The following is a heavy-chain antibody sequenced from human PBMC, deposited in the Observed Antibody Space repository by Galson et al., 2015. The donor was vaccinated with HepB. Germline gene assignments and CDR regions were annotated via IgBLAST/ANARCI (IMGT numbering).Heavy chain of an antibody. CDR1: GYTFTGYY. J-gene: IGHJ5*02. D-gene: IGHD2-8*02. CDR3: ARGALVAVVNANLNNWFGP. Sequence: SVKVSCKASGYTFTGYYMHWVRQAPGQGLEWMGWISAYDSSTNYAQKFQGRVTMTTETSTTTAYLELRSLRSDDTAVYYCARGALVAVVNANLNNWFGPWGQGTLVTVSS. V-gene: IGHV1-18*04. CDR2: ISAYDSST.